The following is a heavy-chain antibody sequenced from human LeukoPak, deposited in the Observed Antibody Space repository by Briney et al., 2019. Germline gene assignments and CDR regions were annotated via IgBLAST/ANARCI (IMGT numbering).Heavy chain of an antibody. J-gene: IGHJ6*03. Sequence: RMSGPTLVNPTQTLTLTCTFSGFSLSTSGMRVSWIRQPPGKALEWLARIDWDDDKFYSTSLKTRLTISKDTSKNQVVLTMTNMDPVDTATYYCARDRGHYYYMDVWGKGTTVTVSS. CDR2: IDWDDDK. CDR1: GFSLSTSGMR. CDR3: ARDRGHYYYMDV. V-gene: IGHV2-70*17.